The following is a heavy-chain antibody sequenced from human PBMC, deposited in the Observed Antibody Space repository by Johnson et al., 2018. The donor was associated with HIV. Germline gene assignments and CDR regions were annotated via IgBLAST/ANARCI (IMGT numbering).Heavy chain of an antibody. V-gene: IGHV3-11*04. Sequence: QVQLVESGGGLVKPGGSLRLSCAASGFTFSDYYMSWIRQAPGKGLEWVSYISSSGSTIYYADYVKGRFTISRDNAKNSLYLKMNSLRAEDTAVYYCARDAPNFFHSSGVRDDAFDIWGPGTMVTVSS. D-gene: IGHD3-22*01. CDR2: ISSSGSTI. J-gene: IGHJ3*02. CDR3: ARDAPNFFHSSGVRDDAFDI. CDR1: GFTFSDYY.